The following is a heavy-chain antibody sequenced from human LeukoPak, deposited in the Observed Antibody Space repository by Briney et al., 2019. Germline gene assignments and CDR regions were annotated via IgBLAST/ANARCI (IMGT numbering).Heavy chain of an antibody. D-gene: IGHD2-2*01. CDR3: ARDRDPDWGIVVVPAAEGAFDI. J-gene: IGHJ3*02. V-gene: IGHV1-69*04. Sequence: ASVKVSCKASGGTFSSYAISWVRQAPGQGLEWMGRIIPILGIANYAQKFQGRVTITADKSTSTAYMELSSLRSEDTAVYYCARDRDPDWGIVVVPAAEGAFDIWGQGTMVTVSS. CDR1: GGTFSSYA. CDR2: IIPILGIA.